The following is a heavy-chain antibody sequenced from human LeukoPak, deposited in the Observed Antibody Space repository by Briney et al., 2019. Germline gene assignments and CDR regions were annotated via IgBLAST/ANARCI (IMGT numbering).Heavy chain of an antibody. CDR3: AKDNWNYFDY. J-gene: IGHJ4*02. V-gene: IGHV3-11*04. CDR1: GFTFSDYY. D-gene: IGHD1-20*01. Sequence: GGSLRLSCAASGFTFSDYYVSWIRQAPGKGLEWISYISSRAGTIYYADSVKGRFTISRDNAKNSLYLQMNSLRAEDTAVYYCAKDNWNYFDYWGQGTLVTVSS. CDR2: ISSRAGTI.